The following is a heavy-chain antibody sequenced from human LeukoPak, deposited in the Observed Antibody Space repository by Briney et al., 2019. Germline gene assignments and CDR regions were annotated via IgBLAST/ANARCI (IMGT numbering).Heavy chain of an antibody. J-gene: IGHJ4*02. Sequence: PGRSLRLSCAASGFTFSSYAMHWVRQAPGKGLEWVAVISYDGSNKYYADSVKGRFTTSRDNSKNTLYLQMNSLRAEDTAVYYCARTGYSSSWYYFDYWGQGTLVTVSS. CDR1: GFTFSSYA. D-gene: IGHD6-13*01. CDR3: ARTGYSSSWYYFDY. CDR2: ISYDGSNK. V-gene: IGHV3-30*04.